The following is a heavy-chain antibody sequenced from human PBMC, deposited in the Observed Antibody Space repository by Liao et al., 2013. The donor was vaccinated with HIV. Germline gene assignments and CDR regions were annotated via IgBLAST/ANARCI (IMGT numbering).Heavy chain of an antibody. Sequence: QLQLQESGAGLVKPSQTLSLTCAVSGGAISSGGYSWNWIRQPPGKGLEWIGYIYHSGRSSYNPSLKSRVTISVDRSKNQFSLRLRSVTAADTAVYYCARGEGGPPGATTLDVWGERDRRSTVSS. CDR3: ARGEGGPPGATTLDV. CDR1: GGAISSGGYS. J-gene: IGHJ6*03. V-gene: IGHV4-30-2*01. D-gene: IGHD1-26*01. CDR2: IYHSGRS.